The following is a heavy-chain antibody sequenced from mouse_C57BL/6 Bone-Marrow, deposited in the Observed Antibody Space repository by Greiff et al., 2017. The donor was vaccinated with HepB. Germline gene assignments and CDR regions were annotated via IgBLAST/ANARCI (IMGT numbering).Heavy chain of an antibody. CDR3: ARAHGHWDYFDY. D-gene: IGHD4-1*01. Sequence: VQLQQSGTELVKPGASVKLSCKASGYTFTSYWMHWVKQRPGQGLEWIGNINPSNGGTNYNEKFKSKATLTVDKSSSTAYMQLSSLTSEDAAVYYCARAHGHWDYFDYWGQGTTLTVSS. J-gene: IGHJ2*01. CDR2: INPSNGGT. CDR1: GYTFTSYW. V-gene: IGHV1-53*01.